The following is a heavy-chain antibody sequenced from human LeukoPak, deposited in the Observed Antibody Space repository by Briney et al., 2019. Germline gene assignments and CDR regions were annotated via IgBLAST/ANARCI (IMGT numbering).Heavy chain of an antibody. D-gene: IGHD4-17*01. Sequence: KPSETLSLTCTVSGGSISSNYWSWIRQPPGKGLEWIGYIYYNGNTNYNPSLKSRVTISVDTSKNQFSLKLSSVTAADTAVYYCARIYGDYGGGLDYFDYWGQGTLVTVSS. CDR1: GGSISSNY. V-gene: IGHV4-59*08. CDR2: IYYNGNT. J-gene: IGHJ4*02. CDR3: ARIYGDYGGGLDYFDY.